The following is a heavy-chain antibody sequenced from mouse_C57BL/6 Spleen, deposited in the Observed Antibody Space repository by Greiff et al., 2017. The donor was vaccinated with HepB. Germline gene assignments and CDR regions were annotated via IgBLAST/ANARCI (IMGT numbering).Heavy chain of an antibody. D-gene: IGHD1-1*01. Sequence: QVQLQQPGAELVMPGASVKLSCKASGYTFTSYWLHWVTQRTGPGLAWIGEIDPSDSYTNYNQTFKGKSTLTVDKSSSTAYMQLSSLTSEDSAVYYCAKKSPDDDGSSYDGWGTGTTVTVSS. V-gene: IGHV1-69*01. J-gene: IGHJ1*03. CDR1: GYTFTSYW. CDR2: IDPSDSYT. CDR3: AKKSPDDDGSSYDG.